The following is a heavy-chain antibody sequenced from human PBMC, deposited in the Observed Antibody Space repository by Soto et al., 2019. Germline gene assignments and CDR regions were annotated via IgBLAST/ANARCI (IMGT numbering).Heavy chain of an antibody. V-gene: IGHV1-58*02. D-gene: IGHD3-16*01. CDR3: AKDRRLYDYISPDAFDI. J-gene: IGHJ3*02. CDR2: IVVGSGNT. Sequence: GASVKVSCKASGYTFNSYGICWVRQAPAQRLEWIGWIVVGSGNTNSAQKFQERVTFTRDMSTSTVYMELSSLRAEDTAVYYCAKDRRLYDYISPDAFDIWGQGTMVTVSS. CDR1: GYTFNSYG.